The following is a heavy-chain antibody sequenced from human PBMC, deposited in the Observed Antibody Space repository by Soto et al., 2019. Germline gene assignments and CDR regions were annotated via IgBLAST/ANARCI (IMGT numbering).Heavy chain of an antibody. CDR3: ASDLWTGYPLLDL. Sequence: PSETLSLTCSVSGSSISSAYYWGWVRQPPGKGLEWIASVFHSGTTYYNPSLMSRVTVSLDTSKGQFSLKLSSVPAADTAVYHCASDLWTGYPLLDLWGQGDLVTVSS. J-gene: IGHJ4*02. CDR1: GSSISSAYY. CDR2: VFHSGTT. D-gene: IGHD3-9*01. V-gene: IGHV4-38-2*02.